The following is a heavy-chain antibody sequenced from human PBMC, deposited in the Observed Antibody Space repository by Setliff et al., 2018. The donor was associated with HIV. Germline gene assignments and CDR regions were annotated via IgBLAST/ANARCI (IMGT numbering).Heavy chain of an antibody. D-gene: IGHD2-2*01. CDR3: TKDTSPQPPDFDS. Sequence: PGGSLRLSCAASGFTFSDYYMSWIRQAPGKGLEWVSYISSRGSTIYYADSVKGRFTISRDDAKNSLYLQMNSLRAEDTAVYYCTKDTSPQPPDFDSWGQGTLVTVSS. J-gene: IGHJ4*02. V-gene: IGHV3-11*04. CDR2: ISSRGSTI. CDR1: GFTFSDYY.